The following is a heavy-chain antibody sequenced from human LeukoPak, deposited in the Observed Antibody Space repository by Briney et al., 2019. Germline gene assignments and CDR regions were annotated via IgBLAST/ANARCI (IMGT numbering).Heavy chain of an antibody. CDR1: GYSFTSYW. J-gene: IGHJ4*02. V-gene: IGHV5-51*07. D-gene: IGHD4-17*01. Sequence: GESLKISCKGSGYSFTSYWIGWVHQMPGKGLEWMGIIYPGDSDTRYSPSFQGQVTISADKSISTAYLQWSSLKASDTAMYYCARQGLGYGVRAAYYFDYWGQGTLVTVSS. CDR2: IYPGDSDT. CDR3: ARQGLGYGVRAAYYFDY.